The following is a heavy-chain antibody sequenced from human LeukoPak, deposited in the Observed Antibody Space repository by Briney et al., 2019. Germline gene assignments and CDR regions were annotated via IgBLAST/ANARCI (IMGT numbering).Heavy chain of an antibody. CDR1: GDSINSYY. CDR2: IYTSGT. J-gene: IGHJ4*02. V-gene: IGHV4-4*07. D-gene: IGHD3-22*01. CDR3: ARAGTDGYSHFDY. Sequence: SETLSLTCTVSGDSINSYYWSWIRQPAGKGLEWIGRIYTSGTDYNPSLKSRVTISVDTSKNQFSLKLSSVTAADTAVYYCARAGTDGYSHFDYWGQGTLVTVSS.